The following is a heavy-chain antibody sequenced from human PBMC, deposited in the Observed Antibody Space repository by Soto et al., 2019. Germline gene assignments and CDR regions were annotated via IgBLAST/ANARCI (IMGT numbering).Heavy chain of an antibody. Sequence: SETLSLTCAVSGGSTSSSNWWSWVRQPPGKGLEWIGEIYHSGSTNYNPSLKSRVTISVDTSKNQFSLKLSSVTAADTAVYYCASGFEIAVADADVWGQGTTVTAP. CDR3: ASGFEIAVADADV. V-gene: IGHV4-4*02. CDR1: GGSTSSSNW. D-gene: IGHD6-19*01. J-gene: IGHJ6*02. CDR2: IYHSGST.